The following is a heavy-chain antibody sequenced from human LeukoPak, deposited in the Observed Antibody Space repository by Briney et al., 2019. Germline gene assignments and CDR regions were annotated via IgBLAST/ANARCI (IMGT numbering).Heavy chain of an antibody. CDR2: ISGSGSST. V-gene: IGHV3-23*01. D-gene: IGHD3-22*01. CDR1: GFSFETYA. J-gene: IGHJ4*02. Sequence: PGGSLRLSCAASGFSFETYAMSWVRQTPGKGLEWVSAISGSGSSTYYADSAKGRFTISRDNSKNTLYLQLTSLRAEDTAVYYCANPHYYDEAGYSPYWGQGTLVTVSS. CDR3: ANPHYYDEAGYSPY.